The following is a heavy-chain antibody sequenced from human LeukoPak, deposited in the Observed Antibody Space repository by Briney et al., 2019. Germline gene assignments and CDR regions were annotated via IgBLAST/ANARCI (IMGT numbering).Heavy chain of an antibody. D-gene: IGHD5-18*01. Sequence: GGSLRLSCAASGFTFSSYAMSWVRQAPGKGLEWVSGINGSGGSTYYADSVKGRFTISRDNSKNTLYLQMNSLRAEDTAVYYCAKDQTAMIEYYFDYWGQGTLVTVSS. V-gene: IGHV3-23*01. CDR1: GFTFSSYA. CDR2: INGSGGST. CDR3: AKDQTAMIEYYFDY. J-gene: IGHJ4*02.